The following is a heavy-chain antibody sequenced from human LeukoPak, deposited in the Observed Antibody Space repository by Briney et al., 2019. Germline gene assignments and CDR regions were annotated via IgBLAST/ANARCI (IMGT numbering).Heavy chain of an antibody. CDR2: ISYDGSNK. D-gene: IGHD5-24*01. CDR3: ARDRYAGDGRYDAFDI. CDR1: GFTSSSYA. Sequence: GGSLRLSCAASGFTSSSYAMHWVRQAPGKGLEWVAVISYDGSNKYYADSVKGRFTISRDNSKNTLYLQMNSLRAEDTAVYYCARDRYAGDGRYDAFDIWGQGTMVTVSS. V-gene: IGHV3-30*01. J-gene: IGHJ3*02.